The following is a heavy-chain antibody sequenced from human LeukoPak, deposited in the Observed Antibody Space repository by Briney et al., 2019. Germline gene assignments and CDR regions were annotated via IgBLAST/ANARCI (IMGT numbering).Heavy chain of an antibody. D-gene: IGHD1-26*01. Sequence: SVKVSCKASEGTFSSYAISWVRQAPGQGLEWMGGIIPIFGTANYAQMFQGRVTHTAHESTCSAYIELSSLRSEDTAVYYCARTEYSGSYYPGRLFDYWGQVTLVTVSS. CDR2: IIPIFGTA. CDR1: EGTFSSYA. V-gene: IGHV1-69*13. CDR3: ARTEYSGSYYPGRLFDY. J-gene: IGHJ4*02.